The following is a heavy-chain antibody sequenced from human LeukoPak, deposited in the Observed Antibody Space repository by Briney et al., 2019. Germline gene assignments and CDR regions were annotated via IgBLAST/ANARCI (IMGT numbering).Heavy chain of an antibody. CDR1: GDSINSYY. Sequence: SETLSLTCTVSGDSINSYYWSWIRQPPGKGLEWIGYISYSGSTDYNPSLKSRVTISVDTSKNQFSLKLSSVTAADTAVYYCATYTVTTGWFDPWGQGTLVTVSS. J-gene: IGHJ5*02. V-gene: IGHV4-59*08. D-gene: IGHD4-17*01. CDR2: ISYSGST. CDR3: ATYTVTTGWFDP.